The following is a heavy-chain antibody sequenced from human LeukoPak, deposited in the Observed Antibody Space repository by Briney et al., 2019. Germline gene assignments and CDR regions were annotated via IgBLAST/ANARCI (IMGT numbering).Heavy chain of an antibody. CDR1: GFTFSSCA. J-gene: IGHJ4*02. Sequence: PGGSLRLSCAASGFTFSSCAMSWVRQAPGKGLEWVSPIIDSGNSLYYADSVEGRFTISRDNSKNTLYLQMNSLRAGDTAVYYCAKDPIFSGSYGVFDSWGQGTLVTVSS. D-gene: IGHD1-26*01. CDR2: IIDSGNSL. V-gene: IGHV3-23*01. CDR3: AKDPIFSGSYGVFDS.